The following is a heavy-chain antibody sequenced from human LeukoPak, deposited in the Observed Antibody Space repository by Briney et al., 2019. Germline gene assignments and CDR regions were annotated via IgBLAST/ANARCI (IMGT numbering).Heavy chain of an antibody. V-gene: IGHV1-69*05. Sequence: SVKVSCKASGGTFSSYAISWVRQAPGQGLEWMGGIIPIFGTANYAQKFQGRVTITTDGSTSTAYMELSSLRSEDTAVYYCARGNLVRAVAGPNFDYWGQGTLVTVSS. CDR3: ARGNLVRAVAGPNFDY. CDR2: IIPIFGTA. J-gene: IGHJ4*02. D-gene: IGHD6-19*01. CDR1: GGTFSSYA.